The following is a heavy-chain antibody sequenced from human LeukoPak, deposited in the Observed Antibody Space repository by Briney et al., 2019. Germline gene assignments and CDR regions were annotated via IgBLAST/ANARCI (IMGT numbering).Heavy chain of an antibody. J-gene: IGHJ5*02. D-gene: IGHD2-15*01. CDR3: AREDIVVVVAASRWFDP. V-gene: IGHV3-7*01. CDR1: GFTFSSYW. Sequence: PGGSLRLSCAASGFTFSSYWMSWVRQAPGKGLEWVANIKQDGSEQYYVDSVKGRFTISRDNAKNSLYLQMNSLRAEDTAVYYCAREDIVVVVAASRWFDPWGQGTLVTASS. CDR2: IKQDGSEQ.